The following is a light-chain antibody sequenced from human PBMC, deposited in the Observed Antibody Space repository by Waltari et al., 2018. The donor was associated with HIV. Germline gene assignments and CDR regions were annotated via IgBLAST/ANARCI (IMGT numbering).Light chain of an antibody. CDR3: QQYKYWPET. J-gene: IGKJ1*01. V-gene: IGKV3D-15*01. Sequence: EVVLTQAPSTLSVSLGEGASLSCRASQNITNKLGWYQQKAGQAPRLHIDEASRRAPAIPDRFSGSGSGTEFNLTISRLVFEDVAVYVCQQYKYWPETFGQGTKVEIK. CDR2: EAS. CDR1: QNITNK.